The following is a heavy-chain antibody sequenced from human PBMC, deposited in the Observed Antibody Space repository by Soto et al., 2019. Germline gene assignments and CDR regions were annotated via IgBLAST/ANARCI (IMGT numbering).Heavy chain of an antibody. D-gene: IGHD3-9*01. J-gene: IGHJ4*02. CDR3: ASQRGLYISPYFDY. V-gene: IGHV4-59*08. Sequence: PSETLSLTCTVSGGSISSYYWSWIRQPPGKGLEWIGYIYYSGSTNYNPSLKSRVTISVDTSKNQFSLKLSSVTAADTAVYYCASQRGLYISPYFDYWGQGTLVTVSS. CDR1: GGSISSYY. CDR2: IYYSGST.